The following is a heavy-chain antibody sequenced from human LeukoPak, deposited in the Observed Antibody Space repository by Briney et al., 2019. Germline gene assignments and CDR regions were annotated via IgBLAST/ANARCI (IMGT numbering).Heavy chain of an antibody. CDR2: ISAYNGNT. Sequence: ASVKVSCKASGYTFTRYGITWVRQAPGQGLEWMGWISAYNGNTNYAQNLQGRVTMTTDTSTRIAYMELRSLGSDDTAIYYCARFSIPANWFDPWGQGTLVTVSS. J-gene: IGHJ5*02. D-gene: IGHD6-25*01. V-gene: IGHV1-18*01. CDR1: GYTFTRYG. CDR3: ARFSIPANWFDP.